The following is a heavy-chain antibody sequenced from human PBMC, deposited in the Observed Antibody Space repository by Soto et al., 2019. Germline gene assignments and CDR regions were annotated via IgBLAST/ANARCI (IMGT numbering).Heavy chain of an antibody. D-gene: IGHD3-10*01. CDR2: FNPILSFS. CDR1: GDTFNFYP. Sequence: QVQLVQSGAEVKKPGSSVKVSCKASGDTFNFYPLNWVRQAPGLGLEWLGRFNPILSFSDSALKFQGRVTLTADKSTSTAYMVLSSLISDDTAIYYCATSFGSGSRAFDYWGQGALFTVSS. V-gene: IGHV1-69*02. CDR3: ATSFGSGSRAFDY. J-gene: IGHJ4*02.